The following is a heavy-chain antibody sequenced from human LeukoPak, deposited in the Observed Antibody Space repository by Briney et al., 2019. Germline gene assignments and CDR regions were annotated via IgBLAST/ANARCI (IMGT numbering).Heavy chain of an antibody. CDR1: GYTFTGYY. J-gene: IGHJ3*02. Sequence: ASVKVSCKASGYTFTGYYMHWVRQAPGQGLEWMGIINPSGGSTSYAQKFQGRVTMTRDTSTSTVYMELSSLRSEDTAVYYCARDSVSGGSYGSAFDIWGQGTMVTVSS. CDR3: ARDSVSGGSYGSAFDI. V-gene: IGHV1-46*01. CDR2: INPSGGST. D-gene: IGHD1-26*01.